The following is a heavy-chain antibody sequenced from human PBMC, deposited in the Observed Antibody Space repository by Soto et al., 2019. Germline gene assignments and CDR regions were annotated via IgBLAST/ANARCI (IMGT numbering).Heavy chain of an antibody. CDR2: IFYSGSTTY. CDR3: ARVGSSGWSPDY. V-gene: IGHV4-59*11. Sequence: PSETLSLTCTVSGGSISGHYWIWIRQPPGEGMEWIGYIFYSGSTTYNNNPSLKSRVSISVDTSKNQFHLRLSSVTAADTAVYYCARVGSSGWSPDYWGQGTLVTVSS. CDR1: GGSISGHY. D-gene: IGHD6-19*01. J-gene: IGHJ4*02.